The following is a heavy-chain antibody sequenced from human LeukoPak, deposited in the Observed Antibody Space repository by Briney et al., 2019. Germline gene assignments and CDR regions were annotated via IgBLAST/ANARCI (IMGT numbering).Heavy chain of an antibody. CDR3: ARVLTVGATTDAFDI. V-gene: IGHV3-21*01. CDR1: GFTFSSYS. D-gene: IGHD1-26*01. Sequence: GGSLRLSCAASGFTFSSYSMNWVRQAPGKGLELVSSISSSSSYIYYADSVKGRFTISRDNAKNSLYLQMNSLRAEDTAVYYCARVLTVGATTDAFDIWGQGTMVTVSS. CDR2: ISSSSSYI. J-gene: IGHJ3*02.